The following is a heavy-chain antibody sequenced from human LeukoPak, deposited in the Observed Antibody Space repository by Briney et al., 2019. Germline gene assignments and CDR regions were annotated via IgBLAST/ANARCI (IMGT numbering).Heavy chain of an antibody. CDR2: IYHSGST. J-gene: IGHJ6*03. V-gene: IGHV4-38-2*02. D-gene: IGHD3-3*01. CDR1: GYSISSGYY. Sequence: SETLSLTCTVSGYSISSGYYWGWIRQPPGKGLEWIGSIYHSGSTYYNPSLKSRVTISVNTSKNQFSLKLSSVTAADTAVYYCARAVFSSDQYSWSGYYTGNYYYMDVWGKGTTVTVSS. CDR3: ARAVFSSDQYSWSGYYTGNYYYMDV.